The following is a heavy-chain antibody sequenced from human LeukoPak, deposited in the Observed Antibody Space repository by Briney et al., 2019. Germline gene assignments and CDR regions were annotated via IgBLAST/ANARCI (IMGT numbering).Heavy chain of an antibody. D-gene: IGHD2-2*01. V-gene: IGHV3-21*01. CDR1: GFTFSSYS. J-gene: IGHJ6*02. CDR3: AREPIVVVPAAIYSRAVYYYYGMDV. CDR2: ISSSSSYI. Sequence: GGSLRLSCAASGFTFSSYSMNWVRQAPGKGLEWVSSISSSSSYIYYADSVKGRFTISRDNAKNSLYLQMNSLRAEDTAVYYCAREPIVVVPAAIYSRAVYYYYGMDVWGQGTTVTVSS.